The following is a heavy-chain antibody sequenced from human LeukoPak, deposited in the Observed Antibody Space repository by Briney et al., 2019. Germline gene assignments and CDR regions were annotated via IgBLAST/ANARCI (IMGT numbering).Heavy chain of an antibody. CDR3: AKDMGPYCSSTSCYAAFDI. CDR1: GFTFDDYA. D-gene: IGHD2-2*01. CDR2: ISWNSGSI. V-gene: IGHV3-9*01. Sequence: GGSLRLSCAASGFTFDDYAMHWARQAPGKGLEWVSGISWNSGSIGYADSVKGRFTISRDNAKNSLYLQMNSLRAEDTALYYCAKDMGPYCSSTSCYAAFDIWGQGTMVTVSS. J-gene: IGHJ3*02.